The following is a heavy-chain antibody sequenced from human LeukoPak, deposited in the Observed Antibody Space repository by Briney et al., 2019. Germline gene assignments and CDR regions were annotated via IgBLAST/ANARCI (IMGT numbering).Heavy chain of an antibody. D-gene: IGHD3-22*01. J-gene: IGHJ4*02. Sequence: PGGSLRLSCAASGFTFSDYYMTWIRQAPGKGLEWVSYISSSGSSIYYADSLKGRFTISRDNSKNTLYLQMNSLRAEDTVVFYCAKDSSVFHYDSRSLDYWGQGTLVTVSS. V-gene: IGHV3-11*04. CDR3: AKDSSVFHYDSRSLDY. CDR2: ISSSGSSI. CDR1: GFTFSDYY.